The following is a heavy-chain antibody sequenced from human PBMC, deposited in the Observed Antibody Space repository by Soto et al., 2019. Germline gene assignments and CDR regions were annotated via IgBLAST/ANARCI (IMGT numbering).Heavy chain of an antibody. J-gene: IGHJ4*02. D-gene: IGHD4-17*01. CDR1: GGSITTYQ. CDR3: ARDYGDYPFFFDY. CDR2: YSGFT. Sequence: SETLSLTCTVSGGSITTYQWSWIRQPSGKGLEWIGGYSGFTDYNPSLESRATISVDHSKNQFSLTLRSVTAADTAVYYCARDYGDYPFFFDYWGQGALVTVSS. V-gene: IGHV4-59*01.